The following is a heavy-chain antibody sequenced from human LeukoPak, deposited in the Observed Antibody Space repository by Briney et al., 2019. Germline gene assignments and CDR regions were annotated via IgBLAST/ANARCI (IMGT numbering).Heavy chain of an antibody. Sequence: SQTLSLTCTVSGGSISSESYYWSWIRQPAGKGLEWIGRICTSGSTNYNPSLKSRVTISVDTSKNQFSLKLSSVTAADTAVYYCARDMGGSGWYSLDYWGQGTLVTVSS. CDR3: ARDMGGSGWYSLDY. D-gene: IGHD6-19*01. V-gene: IGHV4-61*02. J-gene: IGHJ4*02. CDR1: GGSISSESYY. CDR2: ICTSGST.